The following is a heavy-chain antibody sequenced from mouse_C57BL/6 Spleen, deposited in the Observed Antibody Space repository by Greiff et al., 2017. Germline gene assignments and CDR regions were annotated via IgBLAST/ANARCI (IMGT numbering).Heavy chain of an antibody. J-gene: IGHJ4*01. D-gene: IGHD1-1*01. CDR1: GYTFTSYW. V-gene: IGHV1-69*01. CDR2: IDPSDSYT. Sequence: QVQLQQPGAELVMPGASVKLSCKASGYTFTSYWMHWVKQRPGQGLEWIGEIDPSDSYTNYNQKFKGKSTLTVDKSSSTAYMQLSSLTSEDSAVYYCARRRLRDYGSSYAMDYWGQGTSVTVSS. CDR3: ARRRLRDYGSSYAMDY.